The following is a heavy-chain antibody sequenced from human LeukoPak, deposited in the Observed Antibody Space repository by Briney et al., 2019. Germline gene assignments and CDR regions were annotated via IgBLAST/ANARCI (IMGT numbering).Heavy chain of an antibody. CDR3: ARSAYKMATIDY. V-gene: IGHV4-31*03. Sequence: SETLSLTCTVSGGSISSGGYYWSWIRQHPGKGLEWIGYIYYRGSTYYNPSLKSRVTISVDTSKNQFSLKLSSVTAADTAVYYCARSAYKMATIDYWGQGTLVTVSS. CDR2: IYYRGST. J-gene: IGHJ4*02. D-gene: IGHD5-24*01. CDR1: GGSISSGGYY.